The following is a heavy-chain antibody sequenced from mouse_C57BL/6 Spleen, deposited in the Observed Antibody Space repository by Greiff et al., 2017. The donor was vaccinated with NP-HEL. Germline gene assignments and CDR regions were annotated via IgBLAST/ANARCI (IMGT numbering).Heavy chain of an antibody. CDR2: IDPEDGET. Sequence: VQLKQSGAELVKPGASVKLSCTASGFNIKDYYMHWVKQRTEQGLEWIGRIDPEDGETKYAPKFQGKATITADTSSNTAYLQLSSLTSEDTAVYYCARSPVVASYYYAMDYWGQGTSVTVSS. D-gene: IGHD1-1*01. V-gene: IGHV14-2*01. CDR1: GFNIKDYY. J-gene: IGHJ4*01. CDR3: ARSPVVASYYYAMDY.